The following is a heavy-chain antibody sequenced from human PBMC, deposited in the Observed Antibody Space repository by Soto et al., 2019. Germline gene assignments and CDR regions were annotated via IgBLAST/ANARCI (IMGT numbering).Heavy chain of an antibody. J-gene: IGHJ3*02. CDR3: AKATATGGGAFDI. CDR1: GFTCSSYD. D-gene: IGHD2-8*02. Sequence: GGSLRLSXAASGFTCSSYDMSWVRQAPGKGLEWVSTILVSGSTHYPDSVKGRFTISRDNSKNTVFLQMNSLTAGDTAVYYCAKATATGGGAFDICGQGTMVTVSS. CDR2: ILVSGST. V-gene: IGHV3-23*01.